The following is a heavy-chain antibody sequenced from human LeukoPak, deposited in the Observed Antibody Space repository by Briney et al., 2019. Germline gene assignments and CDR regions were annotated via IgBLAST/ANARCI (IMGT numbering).Heavy chain of an antibody. V-gene: IGHV3-23*01. CDR1: GFTFSSYW. CDR2: ISGSGDTT. CDR3: ASPGIAVAVGP. D-gene: IGHD6-19*01. Sequence: GGSLRLSCAASGFTFSSYWMSWVRQAPGKGLEWVSAISGSGDTTYYADSVKGRFTISRDNSKNTLYLQMNSLRAADTAIYYCASPGIAVAVGPWGQGTLVIVSS. J-gene: IGHJ5*02.